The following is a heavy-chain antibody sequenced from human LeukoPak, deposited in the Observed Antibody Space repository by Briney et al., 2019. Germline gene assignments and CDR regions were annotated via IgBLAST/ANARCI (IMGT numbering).Heavy chain of an antibody. J-gene: IGHJ4*02. CDR1: GGSISSSSYY. CDR3: ARHEHQFPYYGSGTLDY. CDR2: IYYSGST. Sequence: SETLSLTCTVSGGSISSSSYYWGWIRQPPGKGLEWIGSIYYSGSTYYNPPLKSRVTISVDTSKNQFSLKLSSVTAADTAVYYCARHEHQFPYYGSGTLDYWGQGTLVTVSS. V-gene: IGHV4-39*01. D-gene: IGHD3-10*01.